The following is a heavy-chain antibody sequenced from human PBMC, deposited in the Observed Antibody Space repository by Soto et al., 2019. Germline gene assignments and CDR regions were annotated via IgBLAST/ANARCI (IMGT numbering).Heavy chain of an antibody. V-gene: IGHV4-30-4*01. J-gene: IGHJ6*02. CDR2: IYYSGST. D-gene: IGHD6-13*01. CDR3: AREEFSSSWYGLYYYGMDV. CDR1: GGSISSGDYY. Sequence: PSETLSLTCTVSGGSISSGDYYWSWIRQPPGKGLEWIGYIYYSGSTYYKPSLKSRVTISVDTSKNQFSLKLSSVTAADTAVYYCAREEFSSSWYGLYYYGMDVWGQGTTLTVSS.